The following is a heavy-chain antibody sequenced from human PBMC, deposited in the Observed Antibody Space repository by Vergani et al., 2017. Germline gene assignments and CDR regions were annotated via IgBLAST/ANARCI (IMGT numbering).Heavy chain of an antibody. CDR3: ARDLIENDTYGRSGY. J-gene: IGHJ1*01. V-gene: IGHV3-15*01. CDR2: IRSKNDGGTA. D-gene: IGHD6-25*01. Sequence: EVQLLESGGGLVQPGGSLRLPCAASGFTFSTYAMTWVRQAPGKGLEWIGRIRSKNDGGTADYAAPLKGRFTISRDDSKDSAFLLVNNLKTEDTAVYYCARDLIENDTYGRSGYWGPGTLVTVSS. CDR1: GFTFSTYA.